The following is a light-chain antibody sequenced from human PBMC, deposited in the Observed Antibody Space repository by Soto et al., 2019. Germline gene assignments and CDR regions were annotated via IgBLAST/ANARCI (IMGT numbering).Light chain of an antibody. CDR2: QVS. J-gene: IGLJ1*01. Sequence: QSALTQPASVSGSPGQSITISCTGTSSDLGGYNFVSWYQHHPGKAPKLMIYQVSNRPSGVSNRFSASKSGNTASLTISGLQAADEADYYCCSYTSSSPYVFGTGTKVTVL. CDR3: CSYTSSSPYV. V-gene: IGLV2-14*01. CDR1: SSDLGGYNF.